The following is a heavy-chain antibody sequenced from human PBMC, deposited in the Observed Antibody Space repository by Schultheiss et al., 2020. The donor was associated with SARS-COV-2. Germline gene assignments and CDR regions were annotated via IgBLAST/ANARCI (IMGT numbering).Heavy chain of an antibody. CDR1: GFTFSSYS. Sequence: GGSLRLSCAASGFTFSSYSMIWVRQAPGKGLEWVSAISGSATSTYYADSVRGRSTISRDKSKSTLYLQMNSLRAADTALYYCARDPVRTANYWGQGTLVTVSS. D-gene: IGHD2-21*02. CDR2: ISGSATST. CDR3: ARDPVRTANY. V-gene: IGHV3-23*01. J-gene: IGHJ4*02.